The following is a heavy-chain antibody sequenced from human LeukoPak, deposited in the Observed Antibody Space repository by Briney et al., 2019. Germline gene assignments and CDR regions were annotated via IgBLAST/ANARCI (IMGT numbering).Heavy chain of an antibody. CDR2: VNSDGSTT. Sequence: GGSLRLSCATSGFTFSSHWMHWVRQVPGKGLVWVSCVNSDGSTTSYADSVKGRFTISRDNAKNTLYLQMGSLRAEDMAVYYCARAWLNDGGDSEYFQHWGQGTLVTVSS. D-gene: IGHD2-21*02. J-gene: IGHJ1*01. CDR3: ARAWLNDGGDSEYFQH. CDR1: GFTFSSHW. V-gene: IGHV3-74*01.